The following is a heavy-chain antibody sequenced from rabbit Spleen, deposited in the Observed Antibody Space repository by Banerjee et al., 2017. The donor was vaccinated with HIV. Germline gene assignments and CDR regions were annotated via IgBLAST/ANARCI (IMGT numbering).Heavy chain of an antibody. V-gene: IGHV1S7*01. Sequence: QLVESGGGLVQPGGSLKLSCKASGFDFSTYYMSWVRQAPGKGLEWIGYIDPVFGSTYYASWVNGRFSISRENTQNTVSLQLNSLTAADTATYFCARDSGTSFSSYGMDLWGPGTLVTVS. CDR2: IDPVFGST. J-gene: IGHJ6*01. CDR1: GFDFSTYY. CDR3: ARDSGTSFSSYGMDL. D-gene: IGHD8-1*01.